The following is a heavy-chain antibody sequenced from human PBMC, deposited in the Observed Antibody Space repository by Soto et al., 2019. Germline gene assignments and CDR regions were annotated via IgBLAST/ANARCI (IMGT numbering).Heavy chain of an antibody. CDR3: ARDGSYYDFWSGRQTSGAFDI. CDR2: ISSSGSTI. CDR1: GFTFSDYY. V-gene: IGHV3-11*01. J-gene: IGHJ3*02. Sequence: PGGSLRLSCAASGFTFSDYYMSWIRQAPGKGLEWVSYISSSGSTIYYADSVKGRFTISRDNAKNSLYLQMNSLRAEDTAVYYCARDGSYYDFWSGRQTSGAFDIWGQGTMVTVSS. D-gene: IGHD3-3*01.